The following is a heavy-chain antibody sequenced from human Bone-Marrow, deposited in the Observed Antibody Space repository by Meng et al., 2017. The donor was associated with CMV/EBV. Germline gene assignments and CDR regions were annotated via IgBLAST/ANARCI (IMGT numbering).Heavy chain of an antibody. CDR1: GLTLSSYD. V-gene: IGHV3-23*03. CDR3: STVFGVAGS. J-gene: IGHJ5*02. CDR2: IYSDGRGT. Sequence: GESLKISCVAPGLTLSSYDMNWVRQAPGKGLEWVSLIYSDGRGTYFADSVKDRFTISRDNFKNTVYLYLNSLRVEDTAIYYCSTVFGVAGSWGRGTLVTVSS. D-gene: IGHD3-3*01.